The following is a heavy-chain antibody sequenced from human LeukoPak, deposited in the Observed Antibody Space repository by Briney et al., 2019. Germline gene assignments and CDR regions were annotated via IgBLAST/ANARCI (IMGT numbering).Heavy chain of an antibody. J-gene: IGHJ4*02. CDR1: GFTFTNNW. CDR2: ISRDGSST. V-gene: IGHV3-74*01. D-gene: IGHD3-22*01. Sequence: GGSLRLSCAASGFTFTNNWMYWVRQPPGKGLVWVSRISRDGSSTSYAGSVKGRFTISRDNAKSTLYLQMNSLREEDTAVYYCARGYEHDSSGLDYWGQGTLVTVPS. CDR3: ARGYEHDSSGLDY.